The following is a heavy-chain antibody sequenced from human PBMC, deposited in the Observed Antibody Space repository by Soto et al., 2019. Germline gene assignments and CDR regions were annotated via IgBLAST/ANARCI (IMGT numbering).Heavy chain of an antibody. Sequence: CGPTVVNPTKTLTLTCTFSGFSLSTSEVGVGGIRQPPGKALEWLALIYWNDDKRYSPSLKSRLTITKDTSKNQVVLTMTNMDPVDTATYYCAHRRERSCGYSYLNWFDPWGQGTLVTVSS. J-gene: IGHJ5*02. CDR2: IYWNDDK. D-gene: IGHD5-18*01. CDR3: AHRRERSCGYSYLNWFDP. V-gene: IGHV2-5*01. CDR1: GFSLSTSEVG.